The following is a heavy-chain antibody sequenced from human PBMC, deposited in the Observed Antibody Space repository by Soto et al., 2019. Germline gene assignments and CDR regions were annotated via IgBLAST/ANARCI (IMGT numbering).Heavy chain of an antibody. CDR1: GYTFTGYY. Sequence: ASVKVSCKASGYTFTGYYMHWVRQAPGQGLEWMGWINPNSGGTNYAQKFQGWVTMTRDTSISTAYMELSRLRSDDTAVYYCARGDSSSVRFRDDAFDIWGQGTMVTVSS. D-gene: IGHD6-13*01. J-gene: IGHJ3*02. V-gene: IGHV1-2*04. CDR2: INPNSGGT. CDR3: ARGDSSSVRFRDDAFDI.